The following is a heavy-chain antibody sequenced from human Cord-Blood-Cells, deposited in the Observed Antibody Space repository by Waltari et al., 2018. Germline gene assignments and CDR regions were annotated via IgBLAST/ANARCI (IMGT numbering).Heavy chain of an antibody. CDR1: GGSFSGYY. CDR3: AREGLDAFDI. CDR2: INHSGST. Sequence: QVQLQQWGAGLLKPSETLSLTYAVYGGSFSGYYWSWIRQPPGKGLEWIGEINHSGSTNYNPSLKSRVTISVDTSKNQFSLKLSSVTAADTAVYYCAREGLDAFDIWGQGTMVTVSS. V-gene: IGHV4-34*01. D-gene: IGHD2-21*02. J-gene: IGHJ3*02.